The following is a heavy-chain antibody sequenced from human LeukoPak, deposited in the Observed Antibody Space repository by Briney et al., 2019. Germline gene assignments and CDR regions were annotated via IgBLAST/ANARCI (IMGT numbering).Heavy chain of an antibody. CDR3: ASTSWSGSFWRIFDY. CDR1: GYTFTGYY. V-gene: IGHV1-2*04. Sequence: ASVKVSCKASGYTFTGYYMHWVRQAPGQGLEWMGWINPNSGGTNYAQKFQGWVTLTRDTSISTAYMELSRLTSDDTAVYYCASTSWSGSFWRIFDYWGQGTLVTVSS. D-gene: IGHD1-26*01. J-gene: IGHJ4*02. CDR2: INPNSGGT.